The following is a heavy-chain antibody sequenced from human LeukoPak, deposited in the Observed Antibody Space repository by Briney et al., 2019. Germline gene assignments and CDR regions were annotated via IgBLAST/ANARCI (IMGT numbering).Heavy chain of an antibody. D-gene: IGHD3-22*01. CDR3: AKDYPGVVVISYYLDY. CDR2: ISGSGGST. CDR1: GFTFSSYA. J-gene: IGHJ4*02. Sequence: GGSLRLSCAASGFTFSSYAMSWVRQAPGKGLEWVSAISGSGGSTYYADSVKGRFTISRDNSKNTLYLQMNSLRAEDTAVYYCAKDYPGVVVISYYLDYWGQGTLVTVSS. V-gene: IGHV3-23*01.